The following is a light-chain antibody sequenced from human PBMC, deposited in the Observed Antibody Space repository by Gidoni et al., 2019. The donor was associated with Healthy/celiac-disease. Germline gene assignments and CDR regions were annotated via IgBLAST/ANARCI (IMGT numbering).Light chain of an antibody. V-gene: IGKV1-9*01. Sequence: DIQLTQSPSFLSASVGDRVTITCRASQGISSYLAWYQQKPGKAPKLLIYAASTLQSGVPSRFSGSGSGTEFTLTISSLQPEDFATYYCQQLNSYPITFXQXTQLEIK. CDR1: QGISSY. CDR3: QQLNSYPIT. J-gene: IGKJ5*01. CDR2: AAS.